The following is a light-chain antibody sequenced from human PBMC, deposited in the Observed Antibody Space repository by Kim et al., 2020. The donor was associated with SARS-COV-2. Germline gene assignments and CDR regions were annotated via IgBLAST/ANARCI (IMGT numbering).Light chain of an antibody. V-gene: IGKV3-11*01. CDR3: QQRSNWYT. J-gene: IGKJ2*01. CDR1: QSVNSY. Sequence: LSLSAGERATPSCRTSQSVNSYVAWYQKKPGPAPRLLIYDASNRAAGIPARFSGSESGTDFTLTISSLEPEDFAVYYCQQRSNWYTFGQGTKLEI. CDR2: DAS.